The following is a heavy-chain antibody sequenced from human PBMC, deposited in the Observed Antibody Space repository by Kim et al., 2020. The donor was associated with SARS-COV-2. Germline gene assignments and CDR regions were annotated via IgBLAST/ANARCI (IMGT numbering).Heavy chain of an antibody. CDR1: GFTFSDYY. V-gene: IGHV3-11*06. CDR3: ARDGPTISGSYYYYAMDV. J-gene: IGHJ6*02. Sequence: GGSLRLSCAASGFTFSDYYMSWIRQAPGKGLEWVSYINSSGSYTNYADSVRGRFTISRDNAKNSLYLQMNSLRAEDTAVYYCARDGPTISGSYYYYAMDVWGQGTTVTVSS. CDR2: INSSGSYT. D-gene: IGHD3-3*01.